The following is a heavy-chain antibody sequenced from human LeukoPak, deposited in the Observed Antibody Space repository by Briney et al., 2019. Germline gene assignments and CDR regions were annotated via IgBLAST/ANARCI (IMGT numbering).Heavy chain of an antibody. V-gene: IGHV4-34*01. CDR1: GGSFSGYY. Sequence: PSETLSLTCAVYGGSFSGYYWSWIRQPPGKGLEWIGEINHSGSTNYNPSLKSRVTISVDTSKNQFSLKLSSVTAADTAVYYCARGPHAGDYVWGSYRPTRSYYFDYWGQGTLVTVSS. CDR3: ARGPHAGDYVWGSYRPTRSYYFDY. CDR2: INHSGST. J-gene: IGHJ4*02. D-gene: IGHD3-16*02.